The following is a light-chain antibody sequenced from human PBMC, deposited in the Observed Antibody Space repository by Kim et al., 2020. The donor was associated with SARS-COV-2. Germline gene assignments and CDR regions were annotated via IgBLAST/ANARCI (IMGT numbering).Light chain of an antibody. CDR2: GAS. CDR3: QQYSHWPLT. Sequence: EIVMTQSPATLSMSPGERATLSCRASQSVSSNLAWYQQKLGQAPRLLIYGASTRATGIPGRFSGSGSGSEFTLTISSLQSEDFAVYYCQQYSHWPLTFGGGTKVDIK. V-gene: IGKV3-15*01. CDR1: QSVSSN. J-gene: IGKJ4*01.